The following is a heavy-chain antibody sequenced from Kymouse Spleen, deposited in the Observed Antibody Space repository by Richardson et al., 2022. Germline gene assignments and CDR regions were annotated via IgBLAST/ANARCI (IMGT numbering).Heavy chain of an antibody. Sequence: QLQLQESGPGLVKPSETLSLTCTVSGGSISSSSYYWGWIRQPPGKGLEWIGSIYYSGSTYYNPSLKSRVTISVDTSKNQFSLKLSSVTAADTAVYYCARQDYYGSGSYYSYYYYYGMDVWGQGTTVTVSS. CDR3: ARQDYYGSGSYYSYYYYYGMDV. CDR1: GGSISSSSYY. D-gene: IGHD3-10*01. CDR2: IYYSGST. J-gene: IGHJ6*02. V-gene: IGHV4-39*01.